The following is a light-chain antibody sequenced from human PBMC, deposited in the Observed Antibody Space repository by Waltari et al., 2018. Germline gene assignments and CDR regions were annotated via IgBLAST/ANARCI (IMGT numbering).Light chain of an antibody. Sequence: EIVLTQSPPTLSLSPGERATLSCRASQSVSSYLAWYQQKPGQAPRLLIYDASNRATGIPARFSGSGSGTDFTLTISSLEPEDFAVYYCQQRSTFGGGTKVEIK. CDR3: QQRST. CDR1: QSVSSY. J-gene: IGKJ4*01. V-gene: IGKV3-11*01. CDR2: DAS.